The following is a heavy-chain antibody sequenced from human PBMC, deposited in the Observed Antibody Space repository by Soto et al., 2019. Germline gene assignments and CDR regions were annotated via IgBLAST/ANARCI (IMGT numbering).Heavy chain of an antibody. J-gene: IGHJ6*03. D-gene: IGHD1-1*01. CDR1: GFTFSSYA. Sequence: GGSLRLSCAASGFTFSSYAMSWVRQAPGKGLEWVSAISGSGGSTYYADSVKGRFTISRDNSKNTLYLQMNSLRAEDTAVYYCAKVPLYKWNDFQNYYYYMDVWGKGTTVTVSS. CDR2: ISGSGGST. V-gene: IGHV3-23*01. CDR3: AKVPLYKWNDFQNYYYYMDV.